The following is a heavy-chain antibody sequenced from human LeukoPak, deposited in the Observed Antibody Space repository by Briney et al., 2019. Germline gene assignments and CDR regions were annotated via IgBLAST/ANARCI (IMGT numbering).Heavy chain of an antibody. CDR1: GFTFSSYA. CDR2: ISGSGGST. Sequence: PGGSLRHSCAASGFTFSSYAMSWVRQAPGKGLEWVSAISGSGGSTYYADSVKGRFTISRDNSKNTLYLQMNSLRAEDTAVYYCAKDFWFGELFLSYFQHWGQGTLVTVSS. V-gene: IGHV3-23*01. J-gene: IGHJ1*01. D-gene: IGHD3-10*01. CDR3: AKDFWFGELFLSYFQH.